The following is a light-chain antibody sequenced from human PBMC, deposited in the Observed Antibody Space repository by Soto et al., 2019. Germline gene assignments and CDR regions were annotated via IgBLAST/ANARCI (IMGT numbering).Light chain of an antibody. J-gene: IGLJ2*01. CDR2: EVT. CDR1: SSDVGGYNY. Sequence: QPVLTQPASVSGSPGQSITISCTGTSSDVGGYNYVSWYQQHPGEAPKLMIYEVTKRPSGASNRFSGSRSGNTASLTISGLQADDEADYYCSSYASINTVLFGGGTKVTVL. V-gene: IGLV2-14*01. CDR3: SSYASINTVL.